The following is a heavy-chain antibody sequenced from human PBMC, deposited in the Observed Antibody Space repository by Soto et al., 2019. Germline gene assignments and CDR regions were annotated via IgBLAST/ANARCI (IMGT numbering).Heavy chain of an antibody. J-gene: IGHJ6*02. V-gene: IGHV1-69*05. D-gene: IGHD2-2*01. CDR1: VGTFSSYA. CDR2: IIPNFGTA. CDR3: ARHVPAAGYYYGMDV. Sequence: QVQLVQSGAEVKKPGSSVKVSCKASVGTFSSYAISWVRQAPGQGLEWMGGIIPNFGTANYAQKFQGRATIPPDESTTTASMELSSLRSEDTAVYYCARHVPAAGYYYGMDVWGQGTTVTVSS.